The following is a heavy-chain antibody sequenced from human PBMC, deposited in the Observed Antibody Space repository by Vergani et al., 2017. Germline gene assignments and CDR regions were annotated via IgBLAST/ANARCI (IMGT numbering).Heavy chain of an antibody. D-gene: IGHD3-10*01. CDR3: ARRKEVLWFGELLYPLDY. J-gene: IGHJ4*02. CDR1: GFTFSSYS. CDR2: ISSSSSYI. V-gene: IGHV3-21*01. Sequence: EVQLVESGGGLVKPGGSLRLSCAASGFTFSSYSMNWVRQAPGKGLEWVSSISSSSSYIYYADSVKGRFTISRDNAKNSLYLQMNSLRAEDTAVYYCARRKEVLWFGELLYPLDYWGQGTLVTVSS.